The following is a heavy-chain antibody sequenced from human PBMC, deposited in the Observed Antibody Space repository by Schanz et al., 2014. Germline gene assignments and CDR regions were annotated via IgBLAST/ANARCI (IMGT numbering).Heavy chain of an antibody. J-gene: IGHJ4*02. CDR2: IIPVLNIA. D-gene: IGHD4-17*01. Sequence: QVHLVQSGAEVKKPGSSVKVSCKLSGGTFSSYTISWMRQAPGQGLEWMGKIIPVLNIATYAQRFQGRVSITADTSTNTAYMELSSLRSEDTAVYYCARGYGDSPTDVWGQGTLVTVSS. V-gene: IGHV1-69*02. CDR3: ARGYGDSPTDV. CDR1: GGTFSSYT.